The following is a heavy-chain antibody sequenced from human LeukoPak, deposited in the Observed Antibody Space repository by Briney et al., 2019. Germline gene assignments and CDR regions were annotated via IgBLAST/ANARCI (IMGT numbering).Heavy chain of an antibody. D-gene: IGHD3-22*01. CDR1: GFTFSSYW. V-gene: IGHV3-74*01. J-gene: IGHJ4*02. Sequence: PGGSLRLSCAAPGFTFSSYWMHWVRQAPGEGLGWVSRINSDGSSTIYADSVKRRLTISRDNAKNTLYLQMNSLRAEDTAVYYCARPNYYDSSGYPFSYWGQGTLVTVSS. CDR3: ARPNYYDSSGYPFSY. CDR2: INSDGSST.